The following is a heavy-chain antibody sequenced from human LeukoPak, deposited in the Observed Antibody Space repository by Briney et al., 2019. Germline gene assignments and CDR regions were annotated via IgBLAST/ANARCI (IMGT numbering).Heavy chain of an antibody. D-gene: IGHD3-3*01. Sequence: GGSLRLSCAASGFTVSSNYMSWVRHAPGKGLEWVSDIYSGGSTYYADSVKGRFTISRDNSKNTLYLQMNSLRAEDTAVYYWARNSGGFWSGYYVWFDPWGQASLVTVSS. CDR3: ARNSGGFWSGYYVWFDP. CDR2: IYSGGST. J-gene: IGHJ5*02. CDR1: GFTVSSNY. V-gene: IGHV3-53*01.